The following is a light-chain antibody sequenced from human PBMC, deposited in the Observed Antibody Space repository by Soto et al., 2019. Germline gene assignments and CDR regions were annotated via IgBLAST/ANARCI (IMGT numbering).Light chain of an antibody. CDR1: SSDVGGYNY. CDR3: SSYTSSSTLEV. J-gene: IGLJ1*01. CDR2: DVS. V-gene: IGLV2-14*01. Sequence: QSVLTQPASVSGSPGQSITISCTGTSSDVGGYNYVSWYQQHPGKAPKLMIYDVSNRPSGVSNRFSGSKSGNTASLTISGLQAEDEADYYCSSYTSSSTLEVFGTVTNVTV.